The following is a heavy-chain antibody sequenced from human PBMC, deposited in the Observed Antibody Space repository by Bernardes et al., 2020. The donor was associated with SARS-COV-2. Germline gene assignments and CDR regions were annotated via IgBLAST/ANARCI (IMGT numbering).Heavy chain of an antibody. V-gene: IGHV4-59*01. D-gene: IGHD2-15*01. J-gene: IGHJ4*02. CDR1: RDSISSYY. CDR3: ARGLAAYSRSWRGFYFDY. Sequence: SETLSLTCTVSRDSISSYYWNWIRQSPGKGLEWIGYIYYNEITNYNPSLKSRVTISVDTSKNQFSLKLSAVTAADTATYYCARGLAAYSRSWRGFYFDYWGQGTVVTVAS. CDR2: IYYNEIT.